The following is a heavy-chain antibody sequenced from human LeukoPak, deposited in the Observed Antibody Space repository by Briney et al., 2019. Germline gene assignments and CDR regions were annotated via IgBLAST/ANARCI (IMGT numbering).Heavy chain of an antibody. V-gene: IGHV3-30-3*01. D-gene: IGHD6-19*01. CDR3: ARDFGIAVLDY. CDR2: ISYDGSNK. Sequence: GGSLRLSCAAYGFTFSIYAMHWVRRAPGKGLEWVAVISYDGSNKYYADSVKGRFTISRDNSKNTLYLQMNSLRAEDTAVYYCARDFGIAVLDYWGQGTLVTVSS. J-gene: IGHJ4*02. CDR1: GFTFSIYA.